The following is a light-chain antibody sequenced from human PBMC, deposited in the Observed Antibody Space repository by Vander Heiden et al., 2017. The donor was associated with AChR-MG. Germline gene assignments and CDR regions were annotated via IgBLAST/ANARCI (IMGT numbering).Light chain of an antibody. V-gene: IGKV3-15*01. CDR3: QQYNSWPYT. CDR1: QTFSST. Sequence: EIVMTQSPATLSVSPGERATLSCRASQTFSSTLAWYQQKPGQAPRLLIYGASTRATGIPARFSGSESGTEFTLTISSLQPEGFAVYYCQQYNSWPYTFGQGTKLEIK. J-gene: IGKJ2*01. CDR2: GAS.